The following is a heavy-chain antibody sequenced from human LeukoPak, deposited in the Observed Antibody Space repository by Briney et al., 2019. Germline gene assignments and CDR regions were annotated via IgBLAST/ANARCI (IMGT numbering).Heavy chain of an antibody. V-gene: IGHV4-39*01. CDR1: GGSINSRNNY. CDR3: ARRNYPYYFDY. Sequence: SETLSLTCTVSGGSINSRNNYWGWIRQPPGKGLEWIAIISGTGTTYYSPSLKSRLTISVGTSKNQFSLTLSSVTAADTAVYYCARRNYPYYFDYWGQGTLVTVSS. D-gene: IGHD1-7*01. CDR2: ISGTGTT. J-gene: IGHJ4*02.